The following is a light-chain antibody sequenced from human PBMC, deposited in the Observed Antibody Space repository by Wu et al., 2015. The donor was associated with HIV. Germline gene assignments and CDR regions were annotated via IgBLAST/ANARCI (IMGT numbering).Light chain of an antibody. Sequence: EIVLTQSPGTLSLSPGERATLSCRASQSVSSSYLAWYQQKPGQAPRLLIYGASSRATGIPDRFSGSGSGTDFTLTISRLEPEDFAVYYCQQYDRSPAITFGQGTRLEI. CDR3: QQYDRSPAIT. CDR2: GAS. CDR1: QSVSSSY. J-gene: IGKJ5*01. V-gene: IGKV3-20*01.